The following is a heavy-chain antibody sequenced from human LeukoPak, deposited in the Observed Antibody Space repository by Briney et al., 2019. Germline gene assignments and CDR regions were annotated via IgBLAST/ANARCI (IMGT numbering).Heavy chain of an antibody. Sequence: PSETLSLTCAVYGGSFTDYYWSWIRQPPGKGLEWIGEISHSGSTNYNPSLKSRVTISVDTSKNQFSLKLSSVTAADTAVYYCARVPGFLYYYDSSGYRHYYMDVWGKGTTVTVSS. CDR1: GGSFTDYY. J-gene: IGHJ6*03. D-gene: IGHD3-22*01. CDR2: ISHSGST. V-gene: IGHV4-34*01. CDR3: ARVPGFLYYYDSSGYRHYYMDV.